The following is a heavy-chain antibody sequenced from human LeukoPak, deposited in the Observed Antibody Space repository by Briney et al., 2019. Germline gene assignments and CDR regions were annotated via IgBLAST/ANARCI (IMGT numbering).Heavy chain of an antibody. CDR3: ARDRDKVLLWFGELLYSYYYGMDV. D-gene: IGHD3-10*01. CDR2: HNPNSGGR. Sequence: AVKVSCKCSGYTFTGYYMDWVRRAPGQELEWMGWHNPNSGGRKYAQKFQGRLTMTRDTSISTAYMELSRLRSDDTAVYYCARDRDKVLLWFGELLYSYYYGMDVWGQGTTVTVSS. CDR1: GYTFTGYY. V-gene: IGHV1-2*02. J-gene: IGHJ6*02.